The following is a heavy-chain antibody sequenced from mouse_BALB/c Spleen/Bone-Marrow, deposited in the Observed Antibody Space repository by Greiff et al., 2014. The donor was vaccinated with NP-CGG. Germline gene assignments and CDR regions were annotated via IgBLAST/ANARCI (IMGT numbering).Heavy chain of an antibody. CDR3: KRSDGNYYAMDY. J-gene: IGHJ4*01. V-gene: IGHV1S53*02. D-gene: IGHD2-1*01. Sequence: QVQLKESDAELVKPGASVKISCKASGYTFTDHAIHWVKQKPEQGLEWIGYISPRNGDIKYNEKFKGKATLTADKSSSTAYMQLNSLTSEDSAVYFCKRSDGNYYAMDYWGQGTSVTVSS. CDR1: GYTFTDHA. CDR2: ISPRNGDI.